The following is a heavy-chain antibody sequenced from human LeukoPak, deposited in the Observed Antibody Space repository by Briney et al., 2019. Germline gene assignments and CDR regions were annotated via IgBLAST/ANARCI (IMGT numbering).Heavy chain of an antibody. CDR3: ARDLSPGIAVAPRWFDP. V-gene: IGHV1-24*01. CDR2: SDPEDGET. D-gene: IGHD6-19*01. CDR1: GYTLTELS. Sequence: ASVKVSCKVSGYTLTELSMHWVRQAPGKGLEWMGGSDPEDGETIYAQKLQGRVTMTTDTSTSTAYMELRSLRSDDTAVYYCARDLSPGIAVAPRWFDPWGQGTLVTVSS. J-gene: IGHJ5*02.